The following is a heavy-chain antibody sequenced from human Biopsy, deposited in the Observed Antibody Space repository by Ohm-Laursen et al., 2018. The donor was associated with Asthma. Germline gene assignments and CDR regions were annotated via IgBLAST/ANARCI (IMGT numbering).Heavy chain of an antibody. J-gene: IGHJ6*02. Sequence: SLRLSCAAAGFNLTTYAIAWIRQAPGRGLEWISAISGSGRSAYYADSVKGQFTISRGNAKNTVYLQMNSLRVEDTAVYYCARDGVVPDAMYYHYYYGLDVWGQGTTVTVSS. CDR3: ARDGVVPDAMYYHYYYGLDV. CDR2: ISGSGRSA. CDR1: GFNLTTYA. D-gene: IGHD2-2*01. V-gene: IGHV3-23*01.